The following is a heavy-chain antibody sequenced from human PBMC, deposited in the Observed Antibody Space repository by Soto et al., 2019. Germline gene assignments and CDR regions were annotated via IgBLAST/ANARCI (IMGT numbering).Heavy chain of an antibody. V-gene: IGHV3-33*01. J-gene: IGHJ4*02. CDR2: IWYDGSNE. CDR1: GFTFSSYG. Sequence: QVQLVESGGGVVQPGRSLRLSCAASGFTFSSYGMHWVRQAPGKGLEWVAVIWYDGSNEYYADSVKGRFTISRDNSKNTLYLQMNSLRAEDTAVYYCARDPAPYSSSSWVDYWGQGTLVTVSS. CDR3: ARDPAPYSSSSWVDY. D-gene: IGHD6-6*01.